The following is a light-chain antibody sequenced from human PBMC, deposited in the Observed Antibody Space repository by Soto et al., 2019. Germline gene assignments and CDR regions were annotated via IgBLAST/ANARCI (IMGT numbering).Light chain of an antibody. J-gene: IGKJ4*01. CDR1: QGVGSS. Sequence: EIVLTQSPATLSLSPGERATLSCRASQGVGSSLAWYQQIPGQAPRLLIYDASNRATGIPARFSGSGSGTDFTLTISSLEPEDFEVYYCQQRRNWVTFGGGTKVEIK. CDR2: DAS. V-gene: IGKV3-11*01. CDR3: QQRRNWVT.